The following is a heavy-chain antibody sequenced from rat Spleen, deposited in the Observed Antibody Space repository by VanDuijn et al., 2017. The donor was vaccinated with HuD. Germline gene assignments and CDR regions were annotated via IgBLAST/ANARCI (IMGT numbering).Heavy chain of an antibody. Sequence: QVQLKESGPGLVQPSQTLSLTCTVSGFSLTSYNVHWVRQPTGKGLEWMGVIWTGGTTDYSSALKSRLSISRDTSRSQVFLKMNSLQTEDTAIYFCTRGIIRGTGYVMDAWGQGTAVTVSS. J-gene: IGHJ4*01. CDR2: IWTGGTT. V-gene: IGHV2-30*01. D-gene: IGHD4-3*01. CDR3: TRGIIRGTGYVMDA. CDR1: GFSLTSYN.